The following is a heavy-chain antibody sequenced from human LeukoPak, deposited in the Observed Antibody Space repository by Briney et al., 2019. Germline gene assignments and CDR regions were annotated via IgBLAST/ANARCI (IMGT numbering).Heavy chain of an antibody. D-gene: IGHD3-16*02. Sequence: ASVRVSCKASGYTFSNYGISWVRQAPGQGLEWMGWISAYNDNTDYAQKLQGRVTMTRDTSTSTAYMELRSLRSDDTAVYYCARVRYDYVWGSYRCFDYWGQGTLVTVSS. V-gene: IGHV1-18*01. CDR1: GYTFSNYG. CDR2: ISAYNDNT. CDR3: ARVRYDYVWGSYRCFDY. J-gene: IGHJ4*02.